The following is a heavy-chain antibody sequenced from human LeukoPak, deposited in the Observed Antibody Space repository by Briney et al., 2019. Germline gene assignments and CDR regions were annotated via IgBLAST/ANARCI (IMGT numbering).Heavy chain of an antibody. J-gene: IGHJ4*02. V-gene: IGHV3-30*18. Sequence: GRSLRLSCAASGFTFSSYGMHWVRQAPGKGPEWVAVISYDGSNKYYADSVKGRFTISRDNSKNTLYLQMNSLRAEDTAVYYCAKDAVAGFYYFDYWGQGTLVTVSS. D-gene: IGHD6-19*01. CDR3: AKDAVAGFYYFDY. CDR2: ISYDGSNK. CDR1: GFTFSSYG.